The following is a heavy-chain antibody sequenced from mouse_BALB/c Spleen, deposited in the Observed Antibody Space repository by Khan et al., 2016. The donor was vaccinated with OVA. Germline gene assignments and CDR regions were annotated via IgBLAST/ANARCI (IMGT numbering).Heavy chain of an antibody. CDR2: IWSGGGT. Sequence: QVQLKQSGPGLVQPSQSLSITCTVSGFSLTTYGVHWVRQSPGKGLEWLGVIWSGGGTDYNAAFISRLSISKDNSKSQVFFKMNSLQANDTAIYFCTINYEYDECLAYWGQGTLVTVSA. D-gene: IGHD2-4*01. CDR3: TINYEYDECLAY. V-gene: IGHV2-2*02. CDR1: GFSLTTYG. J-gene: IGHJ3*01.